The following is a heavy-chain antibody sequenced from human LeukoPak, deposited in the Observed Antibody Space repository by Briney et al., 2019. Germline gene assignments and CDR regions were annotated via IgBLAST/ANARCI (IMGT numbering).Heavy chain of an antibody. Sequence: SETLSLTCTVSGDSIRRGFYWGWIRQPPGKGLDWIGYIYYSGSTYYNPSLKSRVTISVDTSKNQFSLKLSSVTAADTAVYYCARLTFGGVIVFDYWGQGTLVTVSS. J-gene: IGHJ4*02. CDR3: ARLTFGGVIVFDY. D-gene: IGHD3-16*02. V-gene: IGHV4-30-4*08. CDR1: GDSIRRGFY. CDR2: IYYSGST.